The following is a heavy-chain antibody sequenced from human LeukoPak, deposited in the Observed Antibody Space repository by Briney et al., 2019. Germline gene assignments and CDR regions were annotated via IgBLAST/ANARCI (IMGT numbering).Heavy chain of an antibody. Sequence: GGSLRLSCAASGFTFSSYSMNWVRQAPGKGLEWVSSISSSSSYIYYADSVKGRFTISRDNAKNSLYLEMNSLRAEDTALYYCAREADFLGLEFDYWGQGTLVTVSS. V-gene: IGHV3-21*04. CDR2: ISSSSSYI. CDR3: AREADFLGLEFDY. D-gene: IGHD2/OR15-2a*01. J-gene: IGHJ4*02. CDR1: GFTFSSYS.